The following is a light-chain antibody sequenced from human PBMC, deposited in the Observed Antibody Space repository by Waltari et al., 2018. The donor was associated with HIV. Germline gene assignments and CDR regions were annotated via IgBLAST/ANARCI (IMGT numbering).Light chain of an antibody. Sequence: LSASVGGRVTITCQASQDIKTYLNWYQVKPGKAPRLLIYDVSNLETGVPSRFSGSGSGTDFSFTITGLQPEDFATYYCQQYDSLPMIFGQGTRLDIK. CDR3: QQYDSLPMI. J-gene: IGKJ5*01. CDR1: QDIKTY. V-gene: IGKV1-33*01. CDR2: DVS.